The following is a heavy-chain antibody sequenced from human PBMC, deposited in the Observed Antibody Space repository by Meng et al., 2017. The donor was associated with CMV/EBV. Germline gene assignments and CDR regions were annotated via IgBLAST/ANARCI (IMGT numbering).Heavy chain of an antibody. CDR1: GFTFSSYG. CDR3: ARDKSPRWGGLTTMTRGMDV. J-gene: IGHJ6*02. V-gene: IGHV3-30*02. CDR2: IRYDGSNK. D-gene: IGHD4/OR15-4a*01. Sequence: GGSLRLSCAASGFTFSSYGMHWVRQAPGKGLEWVAFIRYDGSNKYYADSVKGRFTISRDNSKNTLYLQMNSLRAEDTAVYYCARDKSPRWGGLTTMTRGMDVWGQGTTVTVSS.